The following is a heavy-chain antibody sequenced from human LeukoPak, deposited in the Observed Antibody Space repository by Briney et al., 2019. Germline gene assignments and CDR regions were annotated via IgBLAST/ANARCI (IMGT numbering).Heavy chain of an antibody. CDR2: IYHSGST. V-gene: IGHV4-38-2*02. Sequence: SETLSPTCAVYGGSFSGYYWGWIRQPPGKGLEWIGSIYHSGSTYYNPSLKSRVTISVDTSKNQFSLKLSSVTAADTAVYYCARDYYDSSDYYYNHYYFDYWGQGTLVTVSS. CDR1: GGSFSGYY. D-gene: IGHD3-22*01. CDR3: ARDYYDSSDYYYNHYYFDY. J-gene: IGHJ4*02.